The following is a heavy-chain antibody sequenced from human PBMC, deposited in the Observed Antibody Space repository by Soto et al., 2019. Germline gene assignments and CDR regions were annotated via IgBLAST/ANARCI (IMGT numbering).Heavy chain of an antibody. CDR2: IKEDASEE. CDR1: GFTFSTYL. V-gene: IGHV3-7*01. Sequence: EVQLVQSGGDLVQPGVSLRLSCVASGFTFSTYLMTLVLQAPGMGLEWVAGIKEDASEEVYVDSVKGRFSISRDNAKNSLYLQLNSLRADDTAVYYCATAISSPFSNFDSWGQGSLVTVSS. CDR3: ATAISSPFSNFDS. D-gene: IGHD2-2*01. J-gene: IGHJ4*02.